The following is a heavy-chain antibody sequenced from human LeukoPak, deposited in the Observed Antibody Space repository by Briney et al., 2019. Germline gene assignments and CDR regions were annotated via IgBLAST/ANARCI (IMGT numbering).Heavy chain of an antibody. Sequence: SETLSLTCTVSGVSISSSNSYWGWIRRPPGKGLEWIGSIYYSGNTYYNASLKSQVSISIDTSKNQFSLRLTSVTAADTAVYYCARQTGSGLFILPGGQGALVTVSS. J-gene: IGHJ4*02. CDR2: IYYSGNT. V-gene: IGHV4-39*01. D-gene: IGHD3/OR15-3a*01. CDR3: ARQTGSGLFILP. CDR1: GVSISSSNSY.